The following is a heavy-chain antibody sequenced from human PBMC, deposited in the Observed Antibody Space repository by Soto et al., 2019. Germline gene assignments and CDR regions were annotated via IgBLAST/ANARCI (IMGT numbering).Heavy chain of an antibody. CDR1: GFTFSSYA. CDR2: ISGSGGST. D-gene: IGHD2-15*01. Sequence: GESLKISCAASGFTFSSYAMSWVRQAPGKGLEWVSAISGSGGSTYYADSVKGRFTISRDNSKNTLYLQMNSLRAEDTAVYYCAKLLGSWYYYYMDVWGKGTTVTVSS. J-gene: IGHJ6*03. CDR3: AKLLGSWYYYYMDV. V-gene: IGHV3-23*01.